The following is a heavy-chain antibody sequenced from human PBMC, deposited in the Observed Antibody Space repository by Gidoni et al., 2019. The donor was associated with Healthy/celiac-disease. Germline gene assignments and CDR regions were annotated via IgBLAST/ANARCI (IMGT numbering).Heavy chain of an antibody. CDR1: GYTFTSYY. J-gene: IGHJ6*02. CDR2: INPSGGST. Sequence: QVQLVQSGAEVQKPGASVKVSCKASGYTFTSYYMHWVRQAPGQGLEWMGIINPSGGSTSYAQKFQGRVTMTRDTSTSTVYMELSSLRSEDTAVYYCARYPIAAAGTAYYYYYYGMDVWGQGTTVTVSS. CDR3: ARYPIAAAGTAYYYYYYGMDV. V-gene: IGHV1-46*03. D-gene: IGHD6-13*01.